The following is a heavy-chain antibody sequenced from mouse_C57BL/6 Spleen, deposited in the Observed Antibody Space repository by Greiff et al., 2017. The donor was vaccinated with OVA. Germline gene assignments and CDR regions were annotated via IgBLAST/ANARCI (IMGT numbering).Heavy chain of an antibody. CDR3: ARFETTVVAKGWYFDV. D-gene: IGHD1-1*01. Sequence: QVQLKQSGAELVKPGASVKISCKASGYAFSSYWMNWVKQRPGKGLEWIGQIYPGDGDTNYNGKFKGKATLTADKSSSTAYMQLSSLTSEDSAVYFCARFETTVVAKGWYFDVWGTGTTVTVSS. J-gene: IGHJ1*03. CDR1: GYAFSSYW. CDR2: IYPGDGDT. V-gene: IGHV1-80*01.